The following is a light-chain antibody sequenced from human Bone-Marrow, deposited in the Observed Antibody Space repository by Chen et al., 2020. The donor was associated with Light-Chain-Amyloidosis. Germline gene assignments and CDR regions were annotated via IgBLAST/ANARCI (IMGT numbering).Light chain of an antibody. J-gene: IGLJ1*01. V-gene: IGLV2-14*01. Sequence: QSALTQSASVSGSPGQSIPISCTGTSSDVGGDNHVSWYQQHPDKAPKLMIYEVTNRPPWVPDRFSGSKSDNTASLTISGLQTEDEADYFCSSYTITNTLVFGSGTRVTVL. CDR3: SSYTITNTLV. CDR1: SSDVGGDNH. CDR2: EVT.